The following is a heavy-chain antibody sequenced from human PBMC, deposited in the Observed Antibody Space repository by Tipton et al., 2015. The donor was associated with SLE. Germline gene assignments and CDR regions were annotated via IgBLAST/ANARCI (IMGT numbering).Heavy chain of an antibody. J-gene: IGHJ5*02. Sequence: TLSLTCSVFGDSINSGTFFWGWVRQSPERGLAWVGSVHSRGNTYYSPSLTRRATIAVDPSRNQFSLKLNSVTAADTAVYYCARLIGHSADEFWFDPWGQGTLVTVSS. CDR3: ARLIGHSADEFWFDP. CDR2: VHSRGNT. V-gene: IGHV4-39*07. CDR1: GDSINSGTFF. D-gene: IGHD2-8*01.